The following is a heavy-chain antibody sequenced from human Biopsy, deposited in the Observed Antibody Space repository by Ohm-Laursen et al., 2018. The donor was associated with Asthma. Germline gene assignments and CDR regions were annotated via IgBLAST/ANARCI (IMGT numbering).Heavy chain of an antibody. Sequence: VSSVTASCKSLGGTFNTYVIGWARQAPGQGLEWLGGSNSVFGTTTYPQKFQDRVTITADDSTSTVYMELSSLRSEDTAVYYCARKAGSCISRACYSLDFWGQGTLVTVSS. CDR3: ARKAGSCISRACYSLDF. CDR2: SNSVFGTT. D-gene: IGHD2-15*01. V-gene: IGHV1-69*01. J-gene: IGHJ4*02. CDR1: GGTFNTYV.